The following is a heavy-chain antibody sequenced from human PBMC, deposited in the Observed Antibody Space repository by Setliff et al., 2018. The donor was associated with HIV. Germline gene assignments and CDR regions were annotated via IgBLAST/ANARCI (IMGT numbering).Heavy chain of an antibody. J-gene: IGHJ4*02. D-gene: IGHD2-8*02. CDR2: ISGGYDYT. CDR1: GFTFSSYA. V-gene: IGHV3-23*01. Sequence: GGSLRLSCAASGFTFSSYAMSWVRQAPGKGLEWVSAISGGYDYTNYADSVKGRFTISRDNAKNSLYLQMISLRADDTAVYYCAKSLLVAGNDYWGQGTLVTVSS. CDR3: AKSLLVAGNDY.